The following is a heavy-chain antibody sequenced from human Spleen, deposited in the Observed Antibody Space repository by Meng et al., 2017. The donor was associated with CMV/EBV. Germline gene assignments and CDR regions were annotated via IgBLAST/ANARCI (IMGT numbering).Heavy chain of an antibody. CDR3: ARVSLVRFSERRLKDQYYYAMDV. Sequence: GGSLRLSCAASGFVFTTYWMGWVRQAPGKGLEWVANINQDGSKKFYADSVKGRFTISRDNGKHSVSLQVNGLRVEDTAAYFCARVSLVRFSERRLKDQYYYAMDVWGQGTTVTVSS. CDR2: INQDGSKK. CDR1: GFVFTTYW. D-gene: IGHD3-3*01. V-gene: IGHV3-7*01. J-gene: IGHJ6*02.